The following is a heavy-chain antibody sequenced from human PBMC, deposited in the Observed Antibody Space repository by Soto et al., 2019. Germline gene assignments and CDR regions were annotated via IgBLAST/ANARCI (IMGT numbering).Heavy chain of an antibody. CDR1: GDSISSDDYY. J-gene: IGHJ1*01. Sequence: PSETLSLTCTVSGDSISSDDYYWSWIRQAPGSGLEWIGYIHSSGSIYYNTSLKSRATMSIDTAGNQFSLKVSSVTVADTAVYYCARDLDGLHDDTSGPFPRPGWGQGTLVTVSS. CDR2: IHSSGSI. CDR3: ARDLDGLHDDTSGPFPRPG. V-gene: IGHV4-30-4*01. D-gene: IGHD3-22*01.